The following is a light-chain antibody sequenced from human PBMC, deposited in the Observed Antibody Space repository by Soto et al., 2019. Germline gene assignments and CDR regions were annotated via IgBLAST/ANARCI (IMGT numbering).Light chain of an antibody. Sequence: DIVMTQSPDSLAASLGERATINCKSSQSVLYSSDNKNYLTWYQQRPGQPPKLLIYWASTRESGVPDRFSGSGSGTDFTLTISSLQAEDVAVYYCHQYYTTPWTFGQGTKVEI. CDR2: WAS. CDR1: QSVLYSSDNKNY. V-gene: IGKV4-1*01. CDR3: HQYYTTPWT. J-gene: IGKJ1*01.